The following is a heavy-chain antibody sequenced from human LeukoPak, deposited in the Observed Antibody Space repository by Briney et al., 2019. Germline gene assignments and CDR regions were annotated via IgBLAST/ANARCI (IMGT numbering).Heavy chain of an antibody. CDR1: RFTFSSYA. CDR3: AKDRPMYYYDSSGYYYYFDY. J-gene: IGHJ4*02. CDR2: ISGSGDST. Sequence: PGGSLRLSCAASRFTFSSYAMSWVRQAPGKGLEWVSAISGSGDSTYYADSVKGRFTISRDNSKNTLYLQMNSLRAEDTAVYYCAKDRPMYYYDSSGYYYYFDYWGQGTLVTVSS. V-gene: IGHV3-23*01. D-gene: IGHD3-22*01.